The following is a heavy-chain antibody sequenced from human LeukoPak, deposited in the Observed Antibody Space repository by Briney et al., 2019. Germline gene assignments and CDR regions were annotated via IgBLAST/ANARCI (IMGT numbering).Heavy chain of an antibody. D-gene: IGHD6-13*01. J-gene: IGHJ6*02. CDR1: WDSVSSNSAA. CDR2: TYYRSKWSN. Sequence: SQTLSLTCAISWDSVSSNSAAWNWIRQSPSRGLEWLGRTYYRSKWSNDYAVSVKSRITINPDTSKNQFSLQLNSVTPEDTAVYYCAREGQQLFQWVGDPNYYYYGMDVWGQGTTVTVSS. V-gene: IGHV6-1*01. CDR3: AREGQQLFQWVGDPNYYYYGMDV.